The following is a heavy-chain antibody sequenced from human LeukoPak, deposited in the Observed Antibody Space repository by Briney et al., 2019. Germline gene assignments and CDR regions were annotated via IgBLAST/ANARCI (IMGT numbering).Heavy chain of an antibody. D-gene: IGHD1-26*01. CDR1: GFTFSSYA. V-gene: IGHV3-23*01. CDR3: AKSRVTRVGATRGPHDAFDI. Sequence: GGSLRLSCAASGFTFSSYAMSWVRQAPGKGLEWVSAISGSGGSTYYADSVKGRFTISRDNSKNTLYLQMNSLRAEDTAVYYCAKSRVTRVGATRGPHDAFDIWGQGTMVTVSS. J-gene: IGHJ3*02. CDR2: ISGSGGST.